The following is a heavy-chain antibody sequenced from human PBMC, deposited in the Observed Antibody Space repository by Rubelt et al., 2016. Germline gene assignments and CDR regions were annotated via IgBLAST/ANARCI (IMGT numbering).Heavy chain of an antibody. J-gene: IGHJ6*02. CDR1: GYTFTSYG. D-gene: IGHD1-26*01. Sequence: QVQLVQSGAEVKKPGASVKVSCKASGYTFTSYGISWVRQAPGQGLEWMGWINPNSGGTNYAQKFQGRVTMTRDTSISTAYMELSRLRSDDTAVYYCAVVGASYYYYGIDVWGQGTTVTVSS. CDR2: INPNSGGT. V-gene: IGHV1-2*02. CDR3: AVVGASYYYYGIDV.